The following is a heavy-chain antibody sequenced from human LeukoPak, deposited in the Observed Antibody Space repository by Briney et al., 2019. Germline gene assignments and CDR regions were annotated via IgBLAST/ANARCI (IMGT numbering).Heavy chain of an antibody. CDR3: ASYDYVWGASF. CDR1: GYSFTSYW. CDR2: IYPGDSDT. D-gene: IGHD3-16*01. J-gene: IGHJ4*02. Sequence: GESLKISCKGSGYSFTSYWIGWVRQMPGKGLEWMGIIYPGDSDTRCSPSFQGQVTISADKSINTAYLQWSSLKASDTAMYYCASYDYVWGASFWGQGTLVTVSS. V-gene: IGHV5-51*01.